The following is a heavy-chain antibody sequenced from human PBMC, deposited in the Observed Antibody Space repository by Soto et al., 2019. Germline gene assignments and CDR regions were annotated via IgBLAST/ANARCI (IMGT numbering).Heavy chain of an antibody. CDR1: GGSISSGDYY. V-gene: IGHV4-30-4*02. J-gene: IGHJ4*02. CDR2: IYYSGST. Sequence: SETLSLTCTVSGGSISSGDYYWSWIRQPPGKGLEWIGYIYYSGSTYYNPSLKSRVTISVDTSKNQFSLKLSSVTAADTAVYYCAREATVFGFDYWGQGTLVTVSS. CDR3: AREATVFGFDY. D-gene: IGHD3-10*02.